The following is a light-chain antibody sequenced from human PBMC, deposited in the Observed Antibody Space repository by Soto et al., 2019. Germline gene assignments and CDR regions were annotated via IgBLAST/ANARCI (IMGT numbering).Light chain of an antibody. CDR1: QTINTKY. V-gene: IGKV3-20*01. J-gene: IGKJ2*01. CDR3: QYYGSSPYT. CDR2: DTP. Sequence: EIMLTQSPGTLSLSPGERATLSCRTSQTINTKYFAWYQHKAVRPPRLLIYDTPHSPGGIPDKFSASASGTDFTLPSNSAEPADFAVYYCQYYGSSPYTFGKGTKLEIK.